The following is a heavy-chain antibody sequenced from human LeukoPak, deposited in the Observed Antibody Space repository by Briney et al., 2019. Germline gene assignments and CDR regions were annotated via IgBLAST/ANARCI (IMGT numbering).Heavy chain of an antibody. CDR2: ISSSGSTI. CDR1: GFTFSSYE. V-gene: IGHV3-48*03. CDR3: AKDDNYIRFLS. D-gene: IGHD3-16*01. Sequence: GGSLRLSCAASGFTFSSYEMNWVRQAPGKGLEWVSYISSSGSTIYYADSVKGRSTISRDNSKDTLYLQMNSLRAEDTAVYYCAKDDNYIRFLSWGQGTLVTVSS. J-gene: IGHJ5*02.